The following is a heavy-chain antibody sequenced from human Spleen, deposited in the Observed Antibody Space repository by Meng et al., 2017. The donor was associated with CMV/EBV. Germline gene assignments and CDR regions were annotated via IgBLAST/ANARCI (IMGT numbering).Heavy chain of an antibody. J-gene: IGHJ6*02. V-gene: IGHV3-30*02. Sequence: GESLKISCEASGFIFSKYGMNWARQAPGKGLEWVAFMRFDGATRYYADSVKGRFTISRDKFKNTLYLQMNSLRPEDTAVYYCARDYSSTSHYSYYGMDVWGQGTKVTVSS. D-gene: IGHD6-13*01. CDR3: ARDYSSTSHYSYYGMDV. CDR1: GFIFSKYG. CDR2: MRFDGATR.